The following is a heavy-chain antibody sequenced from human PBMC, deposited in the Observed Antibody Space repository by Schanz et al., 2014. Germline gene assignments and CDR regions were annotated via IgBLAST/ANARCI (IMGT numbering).Heavy chain of an antibody. D-gene: IGHD3-3*01. CDR2: INPDSGGT. CDR1: GYTFTRYY. J-gene: IGHJ3*01. V-gene: IGHV1-2*06. Sequence: QVQLVQSGAEVKKPGASVKVSCKASGYTFTRYYIHWVRQAPGQGLEWMGRINPDSGGTNFARNFQGRVTMTRDTTITTVYMELSRLRFDDTAVFYCARTASHDVWRGYIPHYAFDLWGQGTVVIVSS. CDR3: ARTASHDVWRGYIPHYAFDL.